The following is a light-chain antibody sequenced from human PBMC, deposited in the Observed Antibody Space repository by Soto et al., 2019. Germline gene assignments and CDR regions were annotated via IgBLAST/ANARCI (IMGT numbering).Light chain of an antibody. CDR1: QSISTW. J-gene: IGKJ1*01. V-gene: IGKV1-5*03. CDR2: KAS. CDR3: QQYNRYWT. Sequence: DIQMTQSPSTVSASVGDRVTITCRACQSISTWLAWYQHKPGEAPKLLIYKASSLESGVPSRFSGSGSGTEFTLTISSLEPDDFATYYCQQYNRYWTFGQGTKVEVK.